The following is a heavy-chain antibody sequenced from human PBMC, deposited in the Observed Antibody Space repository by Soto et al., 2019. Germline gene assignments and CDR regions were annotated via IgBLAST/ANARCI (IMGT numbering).Heavy chain of an antibody. V-gene: IGHV4-61*01. CDR2: IYYSGST. D-gene: IGHD3-10*01. CDR3: ARGGLLWFGELSGFDY. J-gene: IGHJ4*02. Sequence: PSETLSLTCTVSGGSVSSGSYYWSWIRQPPGKGLEWIGYIYYSGSTNYNPSLKSRVTISVDTSKNQFSLKLSSVTAADTAVYYCARGGLLWFGELSGFDYWGQGTLVTVSS. CDR1: GGSVSSGSYY.